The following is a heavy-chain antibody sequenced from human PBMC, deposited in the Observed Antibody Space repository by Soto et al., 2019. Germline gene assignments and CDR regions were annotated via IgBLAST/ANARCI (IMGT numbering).Heavy chain of an antibody. CDR2: IYYSGST. CDR3: ARDRYGSGSPPFDY. Sequence: QVQLQESGPGLVKPSQTLSLTYTVSGGSISSGGYYWSWIRQHPGKGLEWIGYIYYSGSTYYNPSLKSRVTISVDTSKNQFSLKLSSVTAADTAVYYCARDRYGSGSPPFDYWGQGTLVTVSS. D-gene: IGHD3-10*01. V-gene: IGHV4-31*03. J-gene: IGHJ4*02. CDR1: GGSISSGGYY.